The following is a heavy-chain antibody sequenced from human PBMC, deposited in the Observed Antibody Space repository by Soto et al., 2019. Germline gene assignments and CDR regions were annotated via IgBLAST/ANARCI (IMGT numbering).Heavy chain of an antibody. CDR3: AKHLGIHNAGGLDY. J-gene: IGHJ4*02. Sequence: EVQLVESGGGLVQPGGSLRLSCAASGFTFSSYSMNWVRQAPGKGLEWVSYISSSSSTIYYADSVKGRFTISRDNAKNSLYLQMNSLTAEDTALYYCAKHLGIHNAGGLDYWGQGTLITVSS. V-gene: IGHV3-48*01. CDR2: ISSSSSTI. D-gene: IGHD1-20*01. CDR1: GFTFSSYS.